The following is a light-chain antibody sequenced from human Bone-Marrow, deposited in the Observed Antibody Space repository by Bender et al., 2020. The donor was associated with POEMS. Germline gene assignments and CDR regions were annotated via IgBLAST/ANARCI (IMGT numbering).Light chain of an antibody. CDR3: CSYADNSVWV. V-gene: IGLV2-14*03. Sequence: QSALTQPASVSGSPGQSVTISCTGASSDVDGFNYISWYRQYPGKAPQLLIYDVSSRLSGVSHRFSGSKSDNTASLTISGLQAEDEADFYCCSYADNSVWVFGGGTKLTVL. J-gene: IGLJ3*02. CDR2: DVS. CDR1: SSDVDGFNY.